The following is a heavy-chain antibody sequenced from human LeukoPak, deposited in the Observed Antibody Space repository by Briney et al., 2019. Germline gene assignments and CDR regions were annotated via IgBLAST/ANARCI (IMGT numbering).Heavy chain of an antibody. CDR3: ARVRYYYDSSGYLGDFDY. J-gene: IGHJ4*02. D-gene: IGHD3-22*01. CDR2: ISYDGSNK. CDR1: GFTFSNYG. Sequence: QPGRSLRLSCAASGFTFSNYGMHWVRQAPGKGLEWVTLISYDGSNKYYADSVKGRFTISRDNSKNTLYLQMNSLRAGDTAVYYCARVRYYYDSSGYLGDFDYWGQGTLVTVSS. V-gene: IGHV3-30*03.